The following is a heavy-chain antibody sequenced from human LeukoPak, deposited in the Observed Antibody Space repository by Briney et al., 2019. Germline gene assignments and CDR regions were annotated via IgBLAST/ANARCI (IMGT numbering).Heavy chain of an antibody. J-gene: IGHJ6*02. Sequence: ASVKVSCKASGYTFTSYGISWVRQAPGQGLEWMGWISPFNGNTSYAQKLQGRVTMTTDTSTSTVYMELRSLRSDDTAVYYCARDLDIVVVAAALRHYGLDVWGQGTTVTVSS. D-gene: IGHD2-15*01. CDR3: ARDLDIVVVAAALRHYGLDV. CDR1: GYTFTSYG. CDR2: ISPFNGNT. V-gene: IGHV1-18*01.